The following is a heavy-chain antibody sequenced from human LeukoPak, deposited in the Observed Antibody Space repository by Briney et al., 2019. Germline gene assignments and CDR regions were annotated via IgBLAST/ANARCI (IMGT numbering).Heavy chain of an antibody. CDR3: GRVTGYMIEDYFDY. V-gene: IGHV1-18*01. Sequence: ASVKVSCKASGYIFTNYGITWVRQAPGQGLEWMGWISGYNGNTIYAQKLQGRVTMTTDTSTSTAYMELRSLRSDDTAVYYCGRVTGYMIEDYFDYWGQGTLVTVSS. CDR2: ISGYNGNT. J-gene: IGHJ4*02. CDR1: GYIFTNYG. D-gene: IGHD3-22*01.